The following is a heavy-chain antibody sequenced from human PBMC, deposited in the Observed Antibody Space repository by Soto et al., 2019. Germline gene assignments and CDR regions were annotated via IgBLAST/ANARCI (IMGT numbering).Heavy chain of an antibody. J-gene: IGHJ4*02. V-gene: IGHV3-30-3*01. CDR1: GFTFSSYA. D-gene: IGHD6-19*01. CDR3: ARESSGWFDY. CDR2: ISYDGSNK. Sequence: QVQLVESGGGVVQPGRSLRLSCAASGFTFSSYAMHWVRQAPGKGLEWVAVISYDGSNKYYADSGKGRFTISRDNSKNTLYLQMNSLRAEDTAVYYCARESSGWFDYWGQGTLVTVSS.